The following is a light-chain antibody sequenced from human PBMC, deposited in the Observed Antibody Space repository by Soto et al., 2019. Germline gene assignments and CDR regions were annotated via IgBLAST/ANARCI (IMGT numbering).Light chain of an antibody. CDR3: QSYNTARPT. J-gene: IGKJ5*01. Sequence: DIQMTQSPSSLSASVGDRVTITCRASQGISNYLAWYQQEPGKVPKLLIYAASTLQSGVPSRFSGSGSGTDFTLTISGLQPEDLATYYCQSYNTARPTFGQGTRLEIK. V-gene: IGKV1-27*01. CDR2: AAS. CDR1: QGISNY.